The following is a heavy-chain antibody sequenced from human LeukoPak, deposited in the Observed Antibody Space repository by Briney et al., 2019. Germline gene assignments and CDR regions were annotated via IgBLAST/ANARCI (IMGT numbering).Heavy chain of an antibody. D-gene: IGHD3-3*01. Sequence: SETLSLTCTVSGGSIISSSYYWGWIRQPPGKGLEWIVSIYYSGSTYYNPSLKSRVTISVDTSKNQFSLKLSSVTAADTAVYYCARESRTIFGVVIIPFDYWGQGTLVTVSS. CDR3: ARESRTIFGVVIIPFDY. CDR2: IYYSGST. CDR1: GGSIISSSYY. V-gene: IGHV4-39*02. J-gene: IGHJ4*02.